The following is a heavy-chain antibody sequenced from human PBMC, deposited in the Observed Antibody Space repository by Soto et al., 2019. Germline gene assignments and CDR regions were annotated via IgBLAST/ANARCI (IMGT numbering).Heavy chain of an antibody. V-gene: IGHV3-30*18. J-gene: IGHJ3*02. CDR2: ISYDGSNK. D-gene: IGHD6-19*01. CDR1: GFTFSSYG. CDR3: AKDMCGFGSGWYKAFDI. Sequence: QVQLVESGGGVVQPGRSLRLSCAASGFTFSSYGMHWVRQAPGKGLEWVAVISYDGSNKYYADSVKGRFTISRDNSKNTLYLQMNSLRAEDTAVYYCAKDMCGFGSGWYKAFDIWGQGTMVTVSS.